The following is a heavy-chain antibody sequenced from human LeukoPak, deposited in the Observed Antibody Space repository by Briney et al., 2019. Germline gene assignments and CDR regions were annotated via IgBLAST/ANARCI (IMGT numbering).Heavy chain of an antibody. CDR2: IYHSGST. V-gene: IGHV4-38-2*02. Sequence: SETLSLTCTVSGYSISSGYYWGWIRQPPGKGLEWIGSIYHSGSTYYNPSLKSRVTISVDTSKNQFSLKLSSVTAADTAVYYCARDWSGKSEGLFDYWGQGTLVTVSS. CDR3: ARDWSGKSEGLFDY. D-gene: IGHD4-23*01. CDR1: GYSISSGYY. J-gene: IGHJ4*02.